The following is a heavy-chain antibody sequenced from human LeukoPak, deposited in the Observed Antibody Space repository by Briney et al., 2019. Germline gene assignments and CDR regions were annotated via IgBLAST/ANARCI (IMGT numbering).Heavy chain of an antibody. Sequence: SETLSLTCRVSGASISGYYWSWIRQPPGKGLEWIGYIYYSGTTSYNPSLKTRVTISIDTSKNQFSLKLSSVTAADTAVYYCARVLRPMASQNYFDYWGQGTLVTVSS. J-gene: IGHJ4*02. CDR3: ARVLRPMASQNYFDY. CDR1: GASISGYY. V-gene: IGHV4-59*01. CDR2: IYYSGTT. D-gene: IGHD3-10*01.